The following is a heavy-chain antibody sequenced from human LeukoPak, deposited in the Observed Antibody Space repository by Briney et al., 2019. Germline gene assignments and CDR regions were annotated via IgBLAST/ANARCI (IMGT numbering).Heavy chain of an antibody. Sequence: SETLSLTCTVSGYSISSGYYWGWIRQPPGKGLEWIGSIYHSGSTYYNPSLKSRVTISVDTSKNQFSLKLSSVTAADTAVYYCARDESAWGQGTLVTVSS. J-gene: IGHJ5*02. CDR2: IYHSGST. CDR1: GYSISSGYY. V-gene: IGHV4-38-2*02. CDR3: ARDESA.